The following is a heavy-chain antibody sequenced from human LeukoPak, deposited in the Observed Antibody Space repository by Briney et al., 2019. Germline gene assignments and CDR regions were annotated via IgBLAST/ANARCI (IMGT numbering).Heavy chain of an antibody. Sequence: ASVKVSCKASGYTFTSYAMNWVRQAPGQGLEWMGWINTNTGNPTYAQGFTGRFVFSLDTSVSTAYLQISSLKAEDTAVYYCARRALKLLPYYYYGMDVWGQGTTVTVSS. CDR1: GYTFTSYA. J-gene: IGHJ6*02. CDR2: INTNTGNP. D-gene: IGHD2-15*01. CDR3: ARRALKLLPYYYYGMDV. V-gene: IGHV7-4-1*02.